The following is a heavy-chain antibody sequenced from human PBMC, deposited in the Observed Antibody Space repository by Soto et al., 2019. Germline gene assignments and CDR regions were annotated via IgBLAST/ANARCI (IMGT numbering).Heavy chain of an antibody. D-gene: IGHD6-13*01. CDR1: GFSFSDYA. V-gene: IGHV3-23*01. CDR3: AKRSPYSSGWYSPIFDY. J-gene: IGHJ4*02. CDR2: ISESGGST. Sequence: GGSLRLSCAASGFSFSDYAMSWVRQAPGKGLEWVSVISESGGSTHYADSVRGRFTVSRDNSKNSLSLRMNSLRDEDTAVYFCAKRSPYSSGWYSPIFDYWGQGALVTSPQ.